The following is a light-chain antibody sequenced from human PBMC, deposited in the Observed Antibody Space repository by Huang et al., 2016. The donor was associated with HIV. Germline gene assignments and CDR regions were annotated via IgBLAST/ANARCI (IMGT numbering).Light chain of an antibody. CDR3: HQYNNWLLS. Sequence: EIVMTQSPATLSVSPGQRVTLSCRANRSGSTNLAWYQQRHGQAPRLLIYGSSTRAPGIPARLRGSGSGTDFSLTISSLQSEDFALYYCHQYNNWLLSFGGGTRV. CDR2: GSS. V-gene: IGKV3-15*01. J-gene: IGKJ4*01. CDR1: RSGSTN.